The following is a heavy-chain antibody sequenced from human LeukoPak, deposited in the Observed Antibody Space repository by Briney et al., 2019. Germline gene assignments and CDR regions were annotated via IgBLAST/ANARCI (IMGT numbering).Heavy chain of an antibody. Sequence: SETLSLTCTVSGGSISSSSYYWGWIRQPPGKGLEWIGSIYYSTSSYYNPSLKSRVTISIHTTKNQFSLKLSSVTAADSAVYYCARQSRSGGAGDYWGQGTLVTVSS. CDR2: IYYSTSS. CDR1: GGSISSSSYY. CDR3: ARQSRSGGAGDY. V-gene: IGHV4-39*01. D-gene: IGHD2-15*01. J-gene: IGHJ4*02.